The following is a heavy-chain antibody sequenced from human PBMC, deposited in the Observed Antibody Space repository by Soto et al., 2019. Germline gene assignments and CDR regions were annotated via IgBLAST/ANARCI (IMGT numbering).Heavy chain of an antibody. J-gene: IGHJ6*02. Sequence: GGSLRLSCAASGFTFSNAWMSWVRQAPGKGLEWVGRIKSKTDGGTTDYAAPVKGRFTISRDDSKNTLYLQMNSLKTEDTAVYYCTAPNQGYCSSTICSGYYGMDVWGQGTTVTVSS. CDR2: IKSKTDGGTT. CDR1: GFTFSNAW. V-gene: IGHV3-15*01. CDR3: TAPNQGYCSSTICSGYYGMDV. D-gene: IGHD2-2*01.